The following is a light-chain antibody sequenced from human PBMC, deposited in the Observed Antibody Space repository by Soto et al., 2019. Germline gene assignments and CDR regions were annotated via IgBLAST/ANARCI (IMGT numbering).Light chain of an antibody. J-gene: IGLJ2*01. CDR1: SSDVGGYDY. V-gene: IGLV2-8*01. CDR3: SSYAGSNNLI. CDR2: EVT. Sequence: QSALTQPPSASGSPGQSVTISCTGTSSDVGGYDYVSWYQQHPGKAPKLIIYEVTKRPSGVPDRFSGSRSGNTASLSVSGLQAADEADYYCSSYAGSNNLIFGGGTKLTVL.